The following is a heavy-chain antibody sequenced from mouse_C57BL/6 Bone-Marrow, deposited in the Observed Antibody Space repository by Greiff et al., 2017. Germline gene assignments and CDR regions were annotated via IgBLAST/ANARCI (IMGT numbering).Heavy chain of an antibody. Sequence: VQLQQSGPGLAKPSQTLSLTCSVTGYSITSDYWNWIRKFPGNKLEYMGYISYSGSTYYNPSLKSRISITRDTSKNQYYLQLNSVTTEDTATYYCAVAYYSNPAWFAYWGQGTLVTVSA. CDR2: ISYSGST. CDR3: AVAYYSNPAWFAY. CDR1: GYSITSDY. V-gene: IGHV3-8*01. J-gene: IGHJ3*01. D-gene: IGHD2-5*01.